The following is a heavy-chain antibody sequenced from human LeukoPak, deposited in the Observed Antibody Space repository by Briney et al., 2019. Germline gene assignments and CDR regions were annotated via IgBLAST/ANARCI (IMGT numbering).Heavy chain of an antibody. CDR2: INHSGST. D-gene: IGHD1-14*01. CDR3: ARGLTTPRWFDP. Sequence: SETLSLTCAVYGGSFSGYYWSWIRQPPGKGLEWIGEINHSGSTNYNPSLKSRVTISVDTSKNQFSLKLSSVTAADTAVYYCARGLTTPRWFDPWGQGTLVTVSS. V-gene: IGHV4-34*01. CDR1: GGSFSGYY. J-gene: IGHJ5*02.